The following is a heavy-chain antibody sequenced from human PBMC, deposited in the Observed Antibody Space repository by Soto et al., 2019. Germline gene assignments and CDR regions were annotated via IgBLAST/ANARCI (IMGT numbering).Heavy chain of an antibody. CDR1: GYSFPGYW. D-gene: IGHD2-8*01. J-gene: IGHJ4*02. V-gene: IGHV5-51*01. CDR3: ARAGDTYGHYFDS. Sequence: EVQLVQSRREVKKPGESLKISCKGSGYSFPGYWIGWVRQMPGKGLEWMAIIYPYDSDAKYSPSFQGQVTISADKSINTAFLEWRTLRASDTAVYYCARAGDTYGHYFDSWGQGTLLTVSS. CDR2: IYPYDSDA.